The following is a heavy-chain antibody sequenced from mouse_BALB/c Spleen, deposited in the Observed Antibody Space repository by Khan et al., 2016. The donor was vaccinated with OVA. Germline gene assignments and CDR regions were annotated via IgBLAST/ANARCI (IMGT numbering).Heavy chain of an antibody. CDR2: IWAGGST. J-gene: IGHJ3*01. CDR1: GFSLNSYG. D-gene: IGHD1-1*01. Sequence: VQLVESGPGLVAPSQSLSITCTVSGFSLNSYGVHWVRQPPGKGLEWLGVIWAGGSTNHNSALMSRLSISKDNSKSQVFLKMNSLQTDDTAMYCCARAFYYGAWFGFWGQGTLVTVSA. V-gene: IGHV2-9*02. CDR3: ARAFYYGAWFGF.